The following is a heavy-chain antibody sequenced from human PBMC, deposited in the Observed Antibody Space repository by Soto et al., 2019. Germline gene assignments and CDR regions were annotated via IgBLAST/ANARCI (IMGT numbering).Heavy chain of an antibody. CDR1: GHTFTGDY. CDR3: ARDRYQKQQLIVLNY. Sequence: GASVKVSCKASGHTFTGDYLHWVRQAPGQGLEWVGWINPNSGGANFAQNFQGWVTMTRDTSITTAYMELRSLRSDDTAVYYCARDRYQKQQLIVLNYWGQGTPVTVS. D-gene: IGHD6-13*01. V-gene: IGHV1-2*04. CDR2: INPNSGGA. J-gene: IGHJ4*02.